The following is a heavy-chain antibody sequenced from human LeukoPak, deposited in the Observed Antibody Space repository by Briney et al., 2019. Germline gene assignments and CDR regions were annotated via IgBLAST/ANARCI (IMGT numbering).Heavy chain of an antibody. CDR3: ARERGYSYDSPGPIDY. V-gene: IGHV1-2*02. D-gene: IGHD5-18*01. CDR1: GYTFTGYY. Sequence: ASVKVSCKASGYTFTGYYMHWVRQAPGQGLEWMGWINPNSGGTNYAQKFQGRVTMTRDTSISTAYMELSRLRSDDTAVYYCARERGYSYDSPGPIDYWGQGTLVTVSS. J-gene: IGHJ4*02. CDR2: INPNSGGT.